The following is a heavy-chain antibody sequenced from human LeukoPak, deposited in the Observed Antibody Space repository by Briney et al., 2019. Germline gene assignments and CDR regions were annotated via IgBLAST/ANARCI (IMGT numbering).Heavy chain of an antibody. CDR2: IKREIDGATT. CDR1: GFTFSNAQ. J-gene: IGHJ4*02. D-gene: IGHD3-22*01. CDR3: STYYFDSSVYLVY. V-gene: IGHV3-15*01. Sequence: PGGSLRLSCAASGFTFSNAQMSWVRQAPGKRLEWIGRIKREIDGATTDYAAPVRGRFTISRDDSKSKLYLQMNSLTAEDTAVYYCSTYYFDSSVYLVYWGQGALVTVSS.